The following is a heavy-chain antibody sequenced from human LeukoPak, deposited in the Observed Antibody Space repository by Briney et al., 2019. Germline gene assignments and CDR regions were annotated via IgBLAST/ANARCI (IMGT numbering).Heavy chain of an antibody. CDR2: IYTSGST. Sequence: PSETLSLTCTVSGGSISYYYWSWIRQPAGKVLEWIGRIYTSGSTNYNPSLKSRVTMSVDTSKNQFSLKLSSVTAADTAVYYCARHLRWTALDYWGQGTLVTVSS. D-gene: IGHD3/OR15-3a*01. V-gene: IGHV4-4*07. CDR3: ARHLRWTALDY. CDR1: GGSISYYY. J-gene: IGHJ4*02.